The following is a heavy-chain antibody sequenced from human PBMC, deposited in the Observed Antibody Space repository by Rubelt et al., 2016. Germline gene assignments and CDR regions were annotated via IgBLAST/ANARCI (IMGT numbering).Heavy chain of an antibody. D-gene: IGHD2-15*01. CDR3: AGGESYCSGCSCLDWFDP. Sequence: QVQLQQWGAGLLKPSETLSLTCAVYGGSFTDYYWTWIRQPPGKGLEWIGEINHSGSTNYNPSLKSRVTISVDTSKNQFSLKLSSVTAADTAVYYGAGGESYCSGCSCLDWFDPWGQGTLVIVSS. CDR1: GGSFTDYY. J-gene: IGHJ5*02. V-gene: IGHV4-34*01. CDR2: INHSGST.